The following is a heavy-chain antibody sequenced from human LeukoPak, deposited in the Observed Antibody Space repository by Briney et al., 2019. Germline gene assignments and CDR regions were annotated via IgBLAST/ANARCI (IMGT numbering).Heavy chain of an antibody. D-gene: IGHD5-18*01. V-gene: IGHV3-53*01. CDR1: GFLVSSQY. J-gene: IGHJ4*02. CDR3: GGGGNSYGYEDY. Sequence: GGSLRLSCAASGFLVSSQYMSWVRQAPGKGLEWVSVVYRGGSTYYADSVKGRFTISRDISKNTLYLQMNSLRVEDTAVYYCGGGGNSYGYEDYWGQGTLVTVSS. CDR2: VYRGGST.